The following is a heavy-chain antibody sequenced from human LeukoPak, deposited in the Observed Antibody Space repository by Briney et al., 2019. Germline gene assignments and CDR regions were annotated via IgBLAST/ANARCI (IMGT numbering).Heavy chain of an antibody. J-gene: IGHJ4*02. CDR1: GGSFSSYA. Sequence: SVKVSCKASGGSFSSYAISWVRQAPGQGLEWMGGITPMFGTANYAQRFQGSVTITADESTSTAYMELSSLRSVDTAVYYCVRDGSYYDTSGYYYLYWGQGTLVTVSS. V-gene: IGHV1-69*13. CDR2: ITPMFGTA. CDR3: VRDGSYYDTSGYYYLY. D-gene: IGHD3-22*01.